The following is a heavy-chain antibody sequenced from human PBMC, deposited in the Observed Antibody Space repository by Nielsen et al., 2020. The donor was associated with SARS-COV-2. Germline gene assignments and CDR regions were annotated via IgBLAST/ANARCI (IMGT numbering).Heavy chain of an antibody. D-gene: IGHD5-12*01. CDR2: INHSGST. CDR3: ARGIVATIGQFDY. V-gene: IGHV4-34*01. J-gene: IGHJ4*02. Sequence: SQTLSLTCAVYGGSFSGYYWSWIRQPPGKGLEWIGEINHSGSTNYNPSLKSRVTISVDTSKNQFSLKLSSVTAAVTAVYYCARGIVATIGQFDYWGQGTLVTVSS. CDR1: GGSFSGYY.